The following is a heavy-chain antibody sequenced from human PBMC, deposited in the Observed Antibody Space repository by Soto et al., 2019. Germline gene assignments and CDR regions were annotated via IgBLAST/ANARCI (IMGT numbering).Heavy chain of an antibody. CDR2: IYSDGST. J-gene: IGHJ4*02. CDR3: ARAAPLTTSTYYYDTSSRYNVRPIDY. CDR1: GFTVSSNY. Sequence: GGSLRLSCAASGFTVSSNYMSWVRQAPGKGLEWVSVIYSDGSTYYADSVKGRFTISRDNAKNSLYLLMDSLRAEDTAVYYCARAAPLTTSTYYYDTSSRYNVRPIDYWGQGTLVTVSS. V-gene: IGHV3-53*01. D-gene: IGHD3-22*01.